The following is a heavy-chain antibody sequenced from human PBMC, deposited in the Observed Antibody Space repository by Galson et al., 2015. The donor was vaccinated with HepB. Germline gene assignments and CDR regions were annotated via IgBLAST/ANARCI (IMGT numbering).Heavy chain of an antibody. CDR3: AKDPLDSGWYPNWYFDL. Sequence: SLRLSCAASGFTFSIRAMSWVRQAPGKGLECVSYISTSSTIYYADSVKGRFTISRDNSKNTLYLQMSSLRAEDTAVYYCAKDPLDSGWYPNWYFDLWGRGTLVTVSS. J-gene: IGHJ2*01. CDR1: GFTFSIRA. CDR2: ISTSSTI. D-gene: IGHD6-19*01. V-gene: IGHV3-48*01.